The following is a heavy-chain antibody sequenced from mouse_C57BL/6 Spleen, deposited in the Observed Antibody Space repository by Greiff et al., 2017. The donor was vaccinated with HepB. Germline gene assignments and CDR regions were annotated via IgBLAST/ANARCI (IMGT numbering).Heavy chain of an antibody. Sequence: EVQLVESGGGLVKPGGSLKLSCAASGFTFSDYGMHWVRQAPEKGLEWVAYISSGSSTIYYADTVKGRFTISRDNAKNTLFLQMTSLRSEDTAMYYCAIYYGSSYCAMDYWGQGTSVTVSS. V-gene: IGHV5-17*01. D-gene: IGHD1-1*01. CDR3: AIYYGSSYCAMDY. J-gene: IGHJ4*01. CDR1: GFTFSDYG. CDR2: ISSGSSTI.